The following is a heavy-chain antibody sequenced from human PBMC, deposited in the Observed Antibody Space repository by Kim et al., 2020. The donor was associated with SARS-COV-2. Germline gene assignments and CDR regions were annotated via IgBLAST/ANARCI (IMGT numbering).Heavy chain of an antibody. CDR3: AREAVAGSFDY. D-gene: IGHD6-19*01. V-gene: IGHV1-3*01. Sequence: NTRHSQKSQGKVYITRDTSETTAYLELSGLISEDTAVYYCAREAVAGSFDYWGQGTLVTVSS. J-gene: IGHJ4*02. CDR2: NT.